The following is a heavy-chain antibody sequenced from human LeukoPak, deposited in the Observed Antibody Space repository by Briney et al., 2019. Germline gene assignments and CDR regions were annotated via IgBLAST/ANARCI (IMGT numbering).Heavy chain of an antibody. CDR2: ISSSGSTI. D-gene: IGHD5-18*01. CDR1: GFTFSSYE. CDR3: ARDIIGYSYGPRDLELWEDV. Sequence: GGSLRLSCAASGFTFSSYEMNWVRQAPGKGLEWVSYISSSGSTIYYADSVKGRFTISRDNAKNSLYLQMNSLRAEDTAVYYCARDIIGYSYGPRDLELWEDVWGKGTTVTVSS. V-gene: IGHV3-48*03. J-gene: IGHJ6*04.